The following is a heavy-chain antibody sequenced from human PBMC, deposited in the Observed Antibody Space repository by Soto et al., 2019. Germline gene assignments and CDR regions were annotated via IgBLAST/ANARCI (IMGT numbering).Heavy chain of an antibody. Sequence: PGGSLRLSCAASGFTFRSYGMHWVRQAPGKGLEWVAVISYDGSNKYYADSVKGRFTISRDNSKNTLYLQMNSLRAEDTAVYYCAKDLGRMNWFDPWGQGTLVTVSS. CDR1: GFTFRSYG. CDR2: ISYDGSNK. J-gene: IGHJ5*02. CDR3: AKDLGRMNWFDP. V-gene: IGHV3-30*18.